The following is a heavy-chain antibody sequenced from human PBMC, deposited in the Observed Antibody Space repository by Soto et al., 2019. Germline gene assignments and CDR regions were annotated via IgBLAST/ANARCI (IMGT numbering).Heavy chain of an antibody. CDR1: GGTFSSYA. CDR3: ARAPGLGVAHIDY. J-gene: IGHJ4*02. D-gene: IGHD6-19*01. V-gene: IGHV1-69*13. Sequence: ASVKVSCKASGGTFSSYAISWVRQAPGQGLEWMGGVIPIFGTANYAQKFQGRVTITADESTSTAYMELSSLRSEDTAVYYCARAPGLGVAHIDYWGRGTLVTVS. CDR2: VIPIFGTA.